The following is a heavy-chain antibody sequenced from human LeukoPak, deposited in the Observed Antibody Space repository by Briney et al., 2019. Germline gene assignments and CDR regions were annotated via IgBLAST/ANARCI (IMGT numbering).Heavy chain of an antibody. CDR2: IYYSGST. Sequence: SETLSLTCTVSGGSISSGGYYWSWIRQHPGKGLEWIGYIYYSGSTYYNPSLKSRVTISVDTSKNQFSLKLSSVTAADTAVYYCGRVGIAAAGRSRDYWGQGTLVTVSS. J-gene: IGHJ4*02. CDR1: GGSISSGGYY. CDR3: GRVGIAAAGRSRDY. V-gene: IGHV4-31*03. D-gene: IGHD6-13*01.